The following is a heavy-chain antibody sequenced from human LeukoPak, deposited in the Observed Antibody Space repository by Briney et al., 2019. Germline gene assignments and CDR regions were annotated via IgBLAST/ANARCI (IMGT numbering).Heavy chain of an antibody. V-gene: IGHV4-59*11. D-gene: IGHD5-18*01. CDR3: ATIKRGSIFGYFDF. J-gene: IGHJ4*02. CDR2: MFDSVST. Sequence: SETLSLTCTVSGGSLTSHFWSWIRQPPGRGLEWIAYMFDSVSTKDNPSLKSRLTLSADTSKNQFSLRLSSVTAADTAGYYCATIKRGSIFGYFDFWGQGIKVTVSS. CDR1: GGSLTSHF.